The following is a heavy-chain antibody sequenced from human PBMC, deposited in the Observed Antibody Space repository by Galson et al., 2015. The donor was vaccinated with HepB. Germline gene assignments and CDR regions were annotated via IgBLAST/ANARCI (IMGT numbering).Heavy chain of an antibody. CDR2: TWKDGSNK. J-gene: IGHJ4*02. D-gene: IGHD6-19*01. Sequence: LRLSCAASGFAFGNYGMHWVRQAPGKGLEWMALTWKDGSNKHYADSLKGRFRISRDNTKNTLFLEADSLRAEDTAVYYCAREDATITVAALEYWGQGVLVTVSS. CDR3: AREDATITVAALEY. CDR1: GFAFGNYG. V-gene: IGHV3-33*01.